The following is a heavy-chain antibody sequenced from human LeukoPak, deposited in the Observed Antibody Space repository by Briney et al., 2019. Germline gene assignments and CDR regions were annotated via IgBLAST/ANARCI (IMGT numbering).Heavy chain of an antibody. CDR1: GFTVSSNY. V-gene: IGHV3-53*01. CDR3: ARDLNYDSAY. CDR2: IYSGGST. Sequence: GGSLRLSCAASGFTVSSNYMSWVRPAAGKGLEWVSVIYSGGSTYYADSVKGRFTISRDNSKNTVYLQMNSLRAEDTAVYYCARDLNYDSAYWGQGTLVTVSS. D-gene: IGHD3-22*01. J-gene: IGHJ4*02.